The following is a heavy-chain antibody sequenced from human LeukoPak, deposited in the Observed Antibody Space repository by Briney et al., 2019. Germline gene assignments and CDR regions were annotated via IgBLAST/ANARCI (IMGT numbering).Heavy chain of an antibody. D-gene: IGHD3-10*01. V-gene: IGHV3-64*01. CDR1: GFTFSSYA. Sequence: GGSLRLSCVASGFTFSSYAMHWVRQAPGKGLEYVSAISSNGGSTYYANSVKGRFTISRDNSKNTLYLQMGSLRAEDMAVYYCARQNGSGSYYVDYWGQGTLVTVSS. J-gene: IGHJ4*02. CDR2: ISSNGGST. CDR3: ARQNGSGSYYVDY.